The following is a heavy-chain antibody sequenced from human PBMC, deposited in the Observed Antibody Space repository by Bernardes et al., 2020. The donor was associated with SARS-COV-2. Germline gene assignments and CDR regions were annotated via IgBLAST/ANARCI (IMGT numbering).Heavy chain of an antibody. Sequence: GGYLRLSCAASGFTFSSYAMHWVRQAPGKGLEWVAVISYDGSNKYYADSVKGRFTISRDNSKNTLYLQMNSLRAEDTAVYYCARPYSGSYLAYFDYWGQGTLVTVSS. CDR3: ARPYSGSYLAYFDY. V-gene: IGHV3-30-3*01. D-gene: IGHD1-26*01. J-gene: IGHJ4*02. CDR2: ISYDGSNK. CDR1: GFTFSSYA.